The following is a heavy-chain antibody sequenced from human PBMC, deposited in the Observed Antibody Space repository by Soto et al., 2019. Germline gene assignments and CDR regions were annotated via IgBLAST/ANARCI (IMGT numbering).Heavy chain of an antibody. CDR1: GYTFTSYD. CDR2: MNPNSGNT. Sequence: ASVKVACKASGYTFTSYDINWVRRATGQGLEWMGWMNPNSGNTGYAQKIQGRVNMTRNTSISRAYMELSSMRSEDTAVYYCARCRFMITFGGVLTQPNDYWGKGTLVTVSS. D-gene: IGHD3-16*01. V-gene: IGHV1-8*01. CDR3: ARCRFMITFGGVLTQPNDY. J-gene: IGHJ4*02.